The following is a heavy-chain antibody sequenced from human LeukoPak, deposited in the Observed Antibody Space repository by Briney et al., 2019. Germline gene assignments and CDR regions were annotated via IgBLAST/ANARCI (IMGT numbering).Heavy chain of an antibody. CDR3: ARDRLQNYYYGSGSYFQH. V-gene: IGHV3-66*01. D-gene: IGHD3-10*01. Sequence: PGGSLRLSCAASGFTFSSFWMGWVRQAPGKGLEWVSLIYSGGSTYYADSVKGRFTISRDNSKNTLYLQMNSLRAEDTTVYYCARDRLQNYYYGSGSYFQHWGQGTLVTVSS. CDR2: IYSGGST. J-gene: IGHJ1*01. CDR1: GFTFSSFW.